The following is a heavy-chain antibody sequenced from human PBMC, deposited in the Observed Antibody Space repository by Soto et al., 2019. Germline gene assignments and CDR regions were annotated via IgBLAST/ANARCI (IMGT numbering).Heavy chain of an antibody. V-gene: IGHV3-23*01. J-gene: IGHJ4*02. Sequence: PGGSLRLSCAGSGFTFASYVMTWVRQAPGKGLEWVSSISATGGSTYYAGSVKGRFTISRDNSKNTLFLQMNSLRAEDTAIYYCANAEHPGRSIGFDRWGQGTLVTVSS. CDR1: GFTFASYV. D-gene: IGHD1-26*01. CDR3: ANAEHPGRSIGFDR. CDR2: ISATGGST.